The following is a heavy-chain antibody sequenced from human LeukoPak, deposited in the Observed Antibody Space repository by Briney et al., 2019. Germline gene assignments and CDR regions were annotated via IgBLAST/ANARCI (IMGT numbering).Heavy chain of an antibody. J-gene: IGHJ4*02. CDR1: GYTFTSYG. D-gene: IGHD4-17*01. Sequence: ASVKVSCKASGYTFTSYGISWVRQAPGQGLEWMGWISAYNGNTNYAQKLQGRVTMTTDTSTSTAYIELRSLRSDDTAVYYCAREGPGDYGQYYFDYWGQGTLVTVSS. CDR3: AREGPGDYGQYYFDY. V-gene: IGHV1-18*01. CDR2: ISAYNGNT.